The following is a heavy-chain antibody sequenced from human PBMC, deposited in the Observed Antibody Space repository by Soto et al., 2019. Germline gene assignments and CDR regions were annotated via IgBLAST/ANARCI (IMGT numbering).Heavy chain of an antibody. V-gene: IGHV5-51*01. CDR3: ASVYYYGSGSYYNEPEDYYYYYGMDV. Sequence: PGESLKISCKGSGYRFTSYWIGWVRQVPGKGLEWMGIIYPGDSDTRYSPSFQGQVTISADKSISTAYLQWSSLKASDTAMYYCASVYYYGSGSYYNEPEDYYYYYGMDVWGQWTTVTVSS. CDR1: GYRFTSYW. CDR2: IYPGDSDT. D-gene: IGHD3-10*01. J-gene: IGHJ6*02.